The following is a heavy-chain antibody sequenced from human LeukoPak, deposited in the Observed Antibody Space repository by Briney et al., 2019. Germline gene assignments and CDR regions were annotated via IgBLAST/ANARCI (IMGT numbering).Heavy chain of an antibody. CDR1: GFTFSSYA. J-gene: IGHJ1*01. Sequence: PGGSLRLSCAASGFTFSSYAMNWVRQAPGKGLEWVSAISGSGGSTYYADSVKGRFTISRDNSKNTLYLQMNSLRAEDTAVYYCAKDEYYYDSSGYASQHWGRGTLVTVSS. CDR2: ISGSGGST. V-gene: IGHV3-23*01. D-gene: IGHD3-22*01. CDR3: AKDEYYYDSSGYASQH.